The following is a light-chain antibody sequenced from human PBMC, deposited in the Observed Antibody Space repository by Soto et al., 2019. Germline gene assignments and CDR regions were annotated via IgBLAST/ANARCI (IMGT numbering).Light chain of an antibody. V-gene: IGKV3D-20*02. Sequence: EIVLTQSPGTLSLSPGERATLSCRASQSVSSSYLAWYQQKPGQAPRLLIYGASTRATGIPARFSGSGSGTEFTLTISSLEPEDFAVYYCQQRNSWPPTFTFGQGARLEI. CDR3: QQRNSWPPTFT. CDR2: GAS. CDR1: QSVSSSY. J-gene: IGKJ5*01.